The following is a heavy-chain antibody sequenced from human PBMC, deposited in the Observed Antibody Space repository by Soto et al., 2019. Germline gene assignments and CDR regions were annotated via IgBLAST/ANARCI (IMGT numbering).Heavy chain of an antibody. CDR1: GFTFDNYP. CDR3: AKDRDGWSYFDLPDSFDV. V-gene: IGHV3-9*01. J-gene: IGHJ3*01. D-gene: IGHD1-26*01. Sequence: EVLLVESGGGLVQPGRSLKLSCAASGFTFDNYPMHWVRQAPGKGLEWVSTISWNSDKIAYADSVKGRFTVSRDNAKNSLYLQMNRLRVDDTALYYCAKDRDGWSYFDLPDSFDVWGQGPVVTVSS. CDR2: ISWNSDKI.